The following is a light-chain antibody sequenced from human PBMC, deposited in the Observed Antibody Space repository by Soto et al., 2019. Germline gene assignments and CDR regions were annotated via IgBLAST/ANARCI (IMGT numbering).Light chain of an antibody. CDR3: QQYSNWPT. J-gene: IGKJ4*01. CDR1: QSVSSN. CDR2: GAS. Sequence: EIVMTQSPATLSVSPGERATLSCRASQSVSSNLAWYQQKPGQPPRLLIYGASTRATGIPARFSGSGSGTEFTLAISSLKYEYFDVYYCQQYSNWPTFGGGTKVEIK. V-gene: IGKV3-15*01.